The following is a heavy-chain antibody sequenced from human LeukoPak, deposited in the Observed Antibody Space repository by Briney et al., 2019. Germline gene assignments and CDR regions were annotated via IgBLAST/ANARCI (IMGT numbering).Heavy chain of an antibody. J-gene: IGHJ3*02. CDR1: GFTFSDYY. D-gene: IGHD3-22*01. CDR2: ISSDGGNK. CDR3: ARVTPNPYYYDSSGYYGSTDAFDI. Sequence: GGSLRLSCAASGFTFSDYYMSWIRQAPGKGLEWVAVISSDGGNKYYADSVKGRFTISRDNSKTTLYLQMNSLRAEDTAVYYCARVTPNPYYYDSSGYYGSTDAFDIWGQGTMVTVSS. V-gene: IGHV3-30*03.